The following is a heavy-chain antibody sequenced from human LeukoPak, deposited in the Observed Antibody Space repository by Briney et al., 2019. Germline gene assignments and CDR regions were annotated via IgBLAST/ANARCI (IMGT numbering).Heavy chain of an antibody. Sequence: GGSLRLSCAASGFNFSSYAVHWVRQAPGKGLEWVAVISYDGSNKYYADSVKGRFTISRDNPKNTLYLQMNSLRAEDTAVYYCARVTSTEYDSSGYYYGKAFDYWGQGTLVTVFS. CDR1: GFNFSSYA. V-gene: IGHV3-30*04. D-gene: IGHD3-22*01. CDR2: ISYDGSNK. J-gene: IGHJ4*02. CDR3: ARVTSTEYDSSGYYYGKAFDY.